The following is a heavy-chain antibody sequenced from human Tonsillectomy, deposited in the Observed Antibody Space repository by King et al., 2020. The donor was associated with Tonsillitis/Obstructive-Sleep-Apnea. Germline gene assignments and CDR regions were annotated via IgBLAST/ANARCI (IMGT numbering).Heavy chain of an antibody. V-gene: IGHV3-48*03. CDR1: GFTFSSYE. Sequence: QLVQSGGGLVQPGGSLRLSCAASGFTFSSYEMNWVRQAPGKGLEWVSYISSSGSTIYYADSVKGRFTISRDNAKNSLYLQMNSLRAEDTAVYYCARDPPTVTTEYYYYYYMDVWGTGTTVTVSS. D-gene: IGHD4-11*01. J-gene: IGHJ6*03. CDR3: ARDPPTVTTEYYYYYYMDV. CDR2: ISSSGSTI.